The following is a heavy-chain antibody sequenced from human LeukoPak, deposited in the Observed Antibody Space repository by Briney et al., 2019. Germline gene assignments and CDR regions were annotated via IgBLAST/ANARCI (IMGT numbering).Heavy chain of an antibody. V-gene: IGHV4-59*08. D-gene: IGHD2-21*02. CDR3: ARHPRGDSSNPPDSFDI. Sequence: SETLSLTCTVSGGSINNFYWSWIRQPPGKELEWLGFIFYSGTTNYNPSLESRVSISVDTSRNQFSLNLRSLTAADTAVYYCARHPRGDSSNPPDSFDIWGQGTVVTVSS. J-gene: IGHJ3*02. CDR2: IFYSGTT. CDR1: GGSINNFY.